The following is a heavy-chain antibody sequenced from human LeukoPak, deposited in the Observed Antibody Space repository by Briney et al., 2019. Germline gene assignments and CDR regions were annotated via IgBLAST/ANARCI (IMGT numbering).Heavy chain of an antibody. D-gene: IGHD1-26*01. J-gene: IGHJ4*02. V-gene: IGHV4-39*01. CDR2: IYYRGST. CDR3: AIPRVGAQRIWEY. Sequence: SETLSPTCTVSGGSISSSSYYWGWIRQPPGKGLEWIGSIYYRGSTYYNPSLKSRVTISVDTSKNQFSLKLSSVTAADTAVYYCAIPRVGAQRIWEYWGQGTLVTVSS. CDR1: GGSISSSSYY.